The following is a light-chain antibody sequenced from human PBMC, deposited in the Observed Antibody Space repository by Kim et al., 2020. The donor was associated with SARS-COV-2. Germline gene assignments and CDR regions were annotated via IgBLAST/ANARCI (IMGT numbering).Light chain of an antibody. V-gene: IGKV1-33*01. CDR1: QDISMR. CDR2: DAS. Sequence: DIQMTQSPSSLSASVGDRVTITCQASQDISMRVNWYQQKLGKAPKLLIYDASNLQTGVPSKFSGSGYGTYFTFTITSLQPEDVATYYCQQGGDLPPYTFGQGTKLEIK. J-gene: IGKJ2*01. CDR3: QQGGDLPPYT.